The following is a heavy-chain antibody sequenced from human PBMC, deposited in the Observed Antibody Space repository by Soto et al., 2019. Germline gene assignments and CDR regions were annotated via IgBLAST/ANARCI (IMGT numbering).Heavy chain of an antibody. Sequence: VSVKVSSKASGYTFTGYYMHWVRQAPGQGLEWMGWINPNSGGTNYAQKFQGRVTMTRDTSISTAYMELSRLRSDDTAVDYCARTISVEAFHXWGQGTMVTVS. V-gene: IGHV1-2*02. D-gene: IGHD3-9*01. CDR1: GYTFTGYY. CDR3: ARTISVEAFHX. J-gene: IGHJ3*02. CDR2: INPNSGGT.